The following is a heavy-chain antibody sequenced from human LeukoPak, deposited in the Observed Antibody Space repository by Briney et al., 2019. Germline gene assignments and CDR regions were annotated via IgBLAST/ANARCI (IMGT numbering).Heavy chain of an antibody. V-gene: IGHV4-4*07. D-gene: IGHD3-22*01. CDR1: GVSISSYY. J-gene: IGHJ4*02. CDR3: ARVKDYYDSSGYYWAYYYFDY. CDR2: IYTSGST. Sequence: SETLSLTCTVSGVSISSYYWSWIRQPAGKGLEWIWRIYTSGSTNYNPSLKSRVTMSVDTSKNQFSLKLSSVTAADTAVDYCARVKDYYDSSGYYWAYYYFDYWGQGTLVTVSS.